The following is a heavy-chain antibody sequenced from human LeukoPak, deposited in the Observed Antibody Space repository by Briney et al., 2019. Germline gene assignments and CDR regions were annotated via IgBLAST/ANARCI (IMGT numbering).Heavy chain of an antibody. D-gene: IGHD1-26*01. V-gene: IGHV3-30-3*01. CDR1: GFTFSSYA. CDR3: AKDPTFVSRAGRGYYYYYMDV. J-gene: IGHJ6*03. Sequence: PGGSLRLSCAASGFTFSSYAMHWVRQAPGKGLEWVAVISYDGSNKYYADSVKGRFTISRDNSKNTLYLQMNSLRAEDTAVYYCAKDPTFVSRAGRGYYYYYMDVWGKGTTVTVSS. CDR2: ISYDGSNK.